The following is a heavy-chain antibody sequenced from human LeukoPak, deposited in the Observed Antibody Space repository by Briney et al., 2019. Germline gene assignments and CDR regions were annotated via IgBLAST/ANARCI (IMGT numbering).Heavy chain of an antibody. J-gene: IGHJ3*02. CDR3: TRENGVYCSSTSCYDDAFDI. V-gene: IGHV3-73*01. CDR2: IRSKANSYAT. Sequence: GGSLRLSCAASGFTLSGSAMHWVRQASGKGPEWVGRIRSKANSYATAYAASVKGRFTISRDDSKNTAYLQMNSLKTEDTAVYYCTRENGVYCSSTSCYDDAFDIWGQGTMVTVSS. CDR1: GFTLSGSA. D-gene: IGHD2-2*01.